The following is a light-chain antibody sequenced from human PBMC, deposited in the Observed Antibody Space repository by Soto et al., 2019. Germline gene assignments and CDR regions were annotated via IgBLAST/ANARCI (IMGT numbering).Light chain of an antibody. CDR1: SSNIGNNP. CDR2: SNS. V-gene: IGLV1-44*01. Sequence: QSVLTQPPSASGTPGQRVTISCSGSSSNIGNNPVNWYQQLPGTAPKLLIYSNSHRPSGVPDRFSGSKSGTSASLAISGLQSEDEADYYCAAWVDSLTGSWVFGGGTKLTVL. J-gene: IGLJ3*02. CDR3: AAWVDSLTGSWV.